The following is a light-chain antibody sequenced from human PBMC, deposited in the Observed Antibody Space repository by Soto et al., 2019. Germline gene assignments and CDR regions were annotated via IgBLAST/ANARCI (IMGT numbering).Light chain of an antibody. J-gene: IGLJ1*01. CDR2: GDN. CDR1: TSNIGAPYD. V-gene: IGLV1-40*01. Sequence: TQRPSLSGAPGQRVSISCTGSTSNIGAPYDVHWYQHLPGTAPKLLIYGDNNRPSGVPDRFSGSKSGTSASLAITRLQAEDEADYYCQSYDISLHNYVFGTGTKVTVL. CDR3: QSYDISLHNYV.